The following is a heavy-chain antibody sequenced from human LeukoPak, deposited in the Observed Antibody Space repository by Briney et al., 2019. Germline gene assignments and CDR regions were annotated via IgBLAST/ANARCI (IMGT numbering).Heavy chain of an antibody. D-gene: IGHD6-13*01. CDR1: GYSISSGYY. J-gene: IGHJ4*02. CDR3: ARARGAAAGIIDY. CDR2: IYHSGST. V-gene: IGHV4-38-2*02. Sequence: SETLSLTCTVSGYSISSGYYWGWIRQPPGKGLEWIGSIYHSGSTYYNPSLKSRVTISVDTSKNQFSLKLSSVTAADTAVYYCARARGAAAGIIDYWGQGTLVTVSS.